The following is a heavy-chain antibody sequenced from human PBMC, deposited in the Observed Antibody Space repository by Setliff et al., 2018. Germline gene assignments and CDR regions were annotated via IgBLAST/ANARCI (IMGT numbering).Heavy chain of an antibody. V-gene: IGHV1-69*13. Sequence: SVKVSCKASGGTFSSYVISWVREAPGQGLEWMGGIIPMFGTNYAQKFQGRVTITADESTSTAYMELCSLGSEDTAVYYCAGGQPLVRKYYYYMDVWGKGTTVTVSS. J-gene: IGHJ6*03. D-gene: IGHD3-10*01. CDR3: AGGQPLVRKYYYYMDV. CDR2: IIPMFGT. CDR1: GGTFSSYV.